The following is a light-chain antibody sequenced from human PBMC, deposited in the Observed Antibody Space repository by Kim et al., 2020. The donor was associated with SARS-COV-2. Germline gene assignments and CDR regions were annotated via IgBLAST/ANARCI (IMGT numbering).Light chain of an antibody. Sequence: TPGQRATITCCGSNSSIGRKSYKWYQQRPATAPKLHIYRNNQGPSGVPDRFSDSKSGTSASLAISGLQSEDEADYYWAAWDDSLRVFGTGTKVTVL. CDR3: AAWDDSLRV. CDR1: NSSIGRKS. CDR2: RNN. V-gene: IGLV1-44*01. J-gene: IGLJ1*01.